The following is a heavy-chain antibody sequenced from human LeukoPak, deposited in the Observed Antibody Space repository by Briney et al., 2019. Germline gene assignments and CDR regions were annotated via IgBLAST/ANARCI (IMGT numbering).Heavy chain of an antibody. D-gene: IGHD3-22*01. V-gene: IGHV1-69*06. J-gene: IGHJ3*02. CDR3: ARVCRKGRITMIEGAFDI. Sequence: SVKVSCKASGGTFSSYAISWVRQAPGQGLEWMGGIIPIFGTANYAQRFQGRVTITADKSTSTAYMELSSLRSEDTAVYYCARVCRKGRITMIEGAFDIWGQGTMVTVSS. CDR2: IIPIFGTA. CDR1: GGTFSSYA.